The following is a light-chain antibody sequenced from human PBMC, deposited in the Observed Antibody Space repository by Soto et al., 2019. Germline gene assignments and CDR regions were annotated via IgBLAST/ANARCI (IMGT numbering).Light chain of an antibody. J-gene: IGKJ2*01. V-gene: IGKV1-5*03. Sequence: DIQMTQFPSTLSASVGDRVTITCRASQSISNWLAWYQQKPGTAPTLLVYKASTLESGVPSRFRGSGSGTEFTLTISGLQPDDFATYYCQQYTNSQYTFGQGTKLEIK. CDR3: QQYTNSQYT. CDR1: QSISNW. CDR2: KAS.